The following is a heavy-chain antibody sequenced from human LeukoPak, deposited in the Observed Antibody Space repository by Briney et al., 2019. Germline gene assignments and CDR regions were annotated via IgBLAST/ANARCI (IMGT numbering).Heavy chain of an antibody. D-gene: IGHD2-15*01. CDR3: ARETGYCSGGRCYFIY. Sequence: GASVKVSCKASGYTFTGSYIHWVRQAPGQGLEWMGWINPNSGGTSSAQKFQGRVTMTRDTSVSTTYMGLSRLRSDDTALYYCARETGYCSGGRCYFIYWGQGTLVTVSS. J-gene: IGHJ4*02. CDR1: GYTFTGSY. CDR2: INPNSGGT. V-gene: IGHV1-2*02.